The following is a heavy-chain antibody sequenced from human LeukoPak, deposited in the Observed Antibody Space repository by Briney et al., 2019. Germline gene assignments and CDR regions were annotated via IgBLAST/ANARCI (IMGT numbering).Heavy chain of an antibody. V-gene: IGHV3-74*01. CDR1: GFTFSNYW. CDR3: AKGPLRGTAAAIDY. D-gene: IGHD2-2*01. Sequence: GGSLRLSCAVSGFTFSNYWMHWVRQAPGMGLVWVSRINTDGRTTSYADSVKGRFTISRDISTDTLWLQMDSLRTEDTAVYYCAKGPLRGTAAAIDYWGQGTLATVSS. J-gene: IGHJ4*02. CDR2: INTDGRTT.